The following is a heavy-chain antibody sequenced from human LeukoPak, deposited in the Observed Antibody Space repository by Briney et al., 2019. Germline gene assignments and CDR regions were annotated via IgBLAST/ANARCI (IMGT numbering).Heavy chain of an antibody. J-gene: IGHJ4*02. CDR2: MNPNSGNT. Sequence: ASVKVSCKASGYTFTSYDINWVRQATGQGFEWMGWMNPNSGNTGYAQKFQGRVTMTRNTSISTAYMELSSLRSEDTAVYYCARGPSTGTTYWDRLAYYFDYWGQGTLVTVSS. CDR3: ARGPSTGTTYWDRLAYYFDY. D-gene: IGHD1-1*01. CDR1: GYTFTSYD. V-gene: IGHV1-8*01.